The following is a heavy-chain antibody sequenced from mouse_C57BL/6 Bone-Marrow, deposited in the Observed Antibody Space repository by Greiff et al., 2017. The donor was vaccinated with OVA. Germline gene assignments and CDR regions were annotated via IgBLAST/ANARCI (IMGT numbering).Heavy chain of an antibody. CDR1: GYAFTNYL. Sequence: VQLQQSGAELVRPGTSVTVSCKASGYAFTNYLIEWVKQRPGQGLEWIGVINPGSGGTNYNEKFKGKATLTADKSSSTAYMQLSSLTSEDSAVYVCARHDGYYPSYAMDYWGQGTSVTVSS. J-gene: IGHJ4*01. V-gene: IGHV1-54*01. D-gene: IGHD2-3*01. CDR3: ARHDGYYPSYAMDY. CDR2: INPGSGGT.